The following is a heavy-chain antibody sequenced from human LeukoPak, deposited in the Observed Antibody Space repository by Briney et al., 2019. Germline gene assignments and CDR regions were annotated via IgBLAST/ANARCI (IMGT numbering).Heavy chain of an antibody. CDR1: GFSFSSYW. CDR2: IKYDGSLK. Sequence: GGSLRLSCVASGFSFSSYWMAWVRQAPGKVLEWVANIKYDGSLKFYVDSVKGRFTISRDNAKNSLYLEMNSLRADDTAVYFCASSHDSSGNDWGQGTMVTVSS. D-gene: IGHD3-22*01. V-gene: IGHV3-7*01. J-gene: IGHJ4*02. CDR3: ASSHDSSGND.